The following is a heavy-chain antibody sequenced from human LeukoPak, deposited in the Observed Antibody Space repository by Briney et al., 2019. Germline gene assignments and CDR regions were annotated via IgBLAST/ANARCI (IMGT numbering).Heavy chain of an antibody. D-gene: IGHD2-2*01. V-gene: IGHV3-74*01. CDR2: INTDGTIV. CDR1: GFTFSHYW. CDR3: TRTAGMEVRSSTKWYLWYDP. J-gene: IGHJ5*02. Sequence: GGSLRHSCAAPGFTFSHYWMHWVRQDAGMGLLLVAHINTDGTIVRYSESVQGRFTISRDNAKNTVFLQMNNLSAEDTVVYYCTRTAGMEVRSSTKWYLWYDPWGQGTPVIVSS.